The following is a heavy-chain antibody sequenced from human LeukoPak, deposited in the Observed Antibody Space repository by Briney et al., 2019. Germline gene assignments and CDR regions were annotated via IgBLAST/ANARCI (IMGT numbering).Heavy chain of an antibody. CDR1: GGSISSYY. CDR3: ARMVVVAATGYFDY. J-gene: IGHJ4*02. Sequence: SETLSLTCTVSGGSISSYYWSWIRQPAGKGLEWIGRIYTSGSTNYNPSLKSRVTMSVDTSKNQFSLKLSSVTAADTAVYNCARMVVVAATGYFDYWGQGTLVTVSS. V-gene: IGHV4-4*07. CDR2: IYTSGST. D-gene: IGHD2-15*01.